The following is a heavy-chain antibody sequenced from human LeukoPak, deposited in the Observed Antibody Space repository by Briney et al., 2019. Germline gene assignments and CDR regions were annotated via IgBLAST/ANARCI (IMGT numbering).Heavy chain of an antibody. V-gene: IGHV3-23*01. Sequence: GGSLRLSCAASGFTFSSYAMSWVRQAPGKGLEWVSAISGSGGSTYYADSVKGRFTISRDNSKNTLYLQMNSLRAEDTAVYYCAKRHIVVVTATSYYFDYWGQGTLVTVSS. CDR1: GFTFSSYA. CDR3: AKRHIVVVTATSYYFDY. J-gene: IGHJ4*02. D-gene: IGHD2-21*02. CDR2: ISGSGGST.